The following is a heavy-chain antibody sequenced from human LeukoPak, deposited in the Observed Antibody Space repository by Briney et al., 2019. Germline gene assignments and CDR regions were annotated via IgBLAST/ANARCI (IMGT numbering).Heavy chain of an antibody. CDR2: INHSGST. CDR3: ARVGWFGKGYYYGMDV. Sequence: SETLSLTCAVYGGSFSGYYWSWLRQPPGKGLEWIGEINHSGSTNYNPSLKSRVTISVDTSKNQFSLKLSSVTAADTAVYYCARVGWFGKGYYYGMDVWGKGTTVTVSS. D-gene: IGHD3-10*01. V-gene: IGHV4-34*01. J-gene: IGHJ6*04. CDR1: GGSFSGYY.